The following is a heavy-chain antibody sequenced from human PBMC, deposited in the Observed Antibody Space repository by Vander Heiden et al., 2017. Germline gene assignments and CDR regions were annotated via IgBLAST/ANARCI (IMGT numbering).Heavy chain of an antibody. CDR2: VNPISGGT. CDR1: GYTFTRYD. V-gene: IGHV1-8*01. D-gene: IGHD2-2*02. CDR3: AKDLHCSSPSCSTLENDYGMDI. J-gene: IGHJ6*02. Sequence: QVQLVQSGAEVKKPGASVKFSCRASGYTFTRYDINWVRQATGQGLEWMGRVNPISGGTDYAQQFKGRVTMTRNTSINTVYMELSSLRSEDTAVYFCAKDLHCSSPSCSTLENDYGMDIWGQGTTVTVSS.